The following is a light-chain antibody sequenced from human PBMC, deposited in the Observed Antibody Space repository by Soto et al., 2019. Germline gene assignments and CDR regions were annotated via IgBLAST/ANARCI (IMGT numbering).Light chain of an antibody. CDR2: AAS. Sequence: DIQLTQSPSFLSASVGDRVTITCRASQGINIFLAWFQQKPGKAPNLLISAASNLQSGLPSRFSRSGSETEFTLTITCLQPEDSATYYCQQRNSYPRTFGQGTKVEIK. CDR3: QQRNSYPRT. CDR1: QGINIF. V-gene: IGKV1-9*01. J-gene: IGKJ2*01.